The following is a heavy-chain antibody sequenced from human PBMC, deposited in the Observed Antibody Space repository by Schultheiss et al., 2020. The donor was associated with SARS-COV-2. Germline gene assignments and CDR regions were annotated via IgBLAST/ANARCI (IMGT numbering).Heavy chain of an antibody. V-gene: IGHV1-18*01. D-gene: IGHD4-17*01. CDR3: ARSTETTVYYYYGMDV. Sequence: ASVKVSCKASGYTFTSYGISWVRQAPGQGLEWMGWISAYNGNTNYAQNLQGRVTMTTDTSTSTAYMELRSLRSDDTAVYYCARSTETTVYYYYGMDVWGQGTTVTVSS. CDR1: GYTFTSYG. CDR2: ISAYNGNT. J-gene: IGHJ6*02.